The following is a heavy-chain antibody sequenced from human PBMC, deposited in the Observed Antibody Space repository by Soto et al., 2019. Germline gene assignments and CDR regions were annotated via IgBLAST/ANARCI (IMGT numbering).Heavy chain of an antibody. V-gene: IGHV1-46*01. D-gene: IGHD3-10*01. J-gene: IGHJ4*02. CDR1: GYTFTSHY. Sequence: QVQLVQSGAEVKKPGASVKVSCKASGYTFTSHYMHWVRQAPGQGLEWMGIINPSGGSTSYAQKFQGRVTMTRDTSTSTVYMELSSLRSEDTAVYYCARGTLLWFGELLSPYYFDYWGQGTLVTVSS. CDR3: ARGTLLWFGELLSPYYFDY. CDR2: INPSGGST.